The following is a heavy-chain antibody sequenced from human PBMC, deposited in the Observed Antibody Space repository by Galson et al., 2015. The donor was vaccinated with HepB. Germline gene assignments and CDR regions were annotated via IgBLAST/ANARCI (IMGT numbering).Heavy chain of an antibody. CDR3: AKGALLRYFDWTPFDY. Sequence: SLRLSCAASGFTFSSYAMHWVRQAPGKGLEWVAVISYDGSNKYYADSVKGRFTISRDNSKNTLYLQMNSLRAEDTAVYYCAKGALLRYFDWTPFDYWGQGTLVTVSS. D-gene: IGHD3-9*01. J-gene: IGHJ4*02. CDR2: ISYDGSNK. CDR1: GFTFSSYA. V-gene: IGHV3-30*04.